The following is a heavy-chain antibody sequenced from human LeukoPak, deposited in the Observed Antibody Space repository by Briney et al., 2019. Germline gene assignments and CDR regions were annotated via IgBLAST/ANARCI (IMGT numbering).Heavy chain of an antibody. CDR3: ARVAGITMVRGVIITE. D-gene: IGHD3-10*01. Sequence: ASVKVSCKASGYTFTSYGISWARQAPGQGLEWMGWISAYNGNTNYAQKLQGRVTMTTDTSTSTAYMELRSLRSDDTAVYYCARVAGITMVRGVIITEWGQGTLVTVSS. J-gene: IGHJ4*02. V-gene: IGHV1-18*01. CDR2: ISAYNGNT. CDR1: GYTFTSYG.